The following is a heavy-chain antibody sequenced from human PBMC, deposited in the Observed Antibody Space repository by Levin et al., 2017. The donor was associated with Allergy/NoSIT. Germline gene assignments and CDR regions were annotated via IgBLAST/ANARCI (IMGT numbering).Heavy chain of an antibody. V-gene: IGHV4-61*02. Sequence: SETLSLTCSVSGDSIIRGFYYWSWIRQPAGEGLEWIGRIYVTGSTTYSPSLKSRVTISLDRSKDQVSLKINSVTAADTAVYYCARDLEGFSGYKPYCYTDVWGKGTTVTVSS. CDR1: GDSIIRGFYY. J-gene: IGHJ6*03. CDR2: IYVTGST. CDR3: ARDLEGFSGYKPYCYTDV. D-gene: IGHD5-12*01.